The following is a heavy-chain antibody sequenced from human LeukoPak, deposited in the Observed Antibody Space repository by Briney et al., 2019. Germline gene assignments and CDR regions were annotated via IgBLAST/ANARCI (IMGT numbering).Heavy chain of an antibody. J-gene: IGHJ6*03. V-gene: IGHV4-59*08. CDR2: IYYSGST. CDR1: GGSISSYY. Sequence: PSETLSLTCTVSGGSISSYYWSRIRQPPGKGLEWIGYIYYSGSTNYNPSLKSRVTISVDTSKNQFSLKLSSVTAADTAVYYCARHLFKDFWAPRGYYYYYMDVWGKGTTVTVSS. D-gene: IGHD3-3*01. CDR3: ARHLFKDFWAPRGYYYYYMDV.